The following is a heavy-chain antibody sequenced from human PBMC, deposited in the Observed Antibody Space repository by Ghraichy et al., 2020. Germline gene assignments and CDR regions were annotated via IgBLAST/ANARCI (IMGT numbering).Heavy chain of an antibody. Sequence: LNISCAASGFTFSSYSMIWVRQAPGKGLEWVSYISSSSTIYYADSVKGRFTISRDNAKNSLYLQMNSLRDEDTAVYYCARDQGLRRYYFDYWGQGTLVTVSS. J-gene: IGHJ4*02. D-gene: IGHD5-12*01. V-gene: IGHV3-48*02. CDR1: GFTFSSYS. CDR3: ARDQGLRRYYFDY. CDR2: ISSSSTI.